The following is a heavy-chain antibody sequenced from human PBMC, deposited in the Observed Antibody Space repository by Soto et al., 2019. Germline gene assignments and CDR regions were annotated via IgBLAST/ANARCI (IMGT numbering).Heavy chain of an antibody. J-gene: IGHJ4*02. V-gene: IGHV3-33*01. D-gene: IGHD3-16*01. Sequence: QVQLVESGGGVVQPGTSLRLSCAASGFTFSNYGMHWVRQAPCKGLEWVALIWYDASNKNYADSVKGRFTISRDNSRNTLYLQMNSLSAEDTAAYYCSRIKSTIWAEGEDFWGQGTLVTVSS. CDR3: SRIKSTIWAEGEDF. CDR2: IWYDASNK. CDR1: GFTFSNYG.